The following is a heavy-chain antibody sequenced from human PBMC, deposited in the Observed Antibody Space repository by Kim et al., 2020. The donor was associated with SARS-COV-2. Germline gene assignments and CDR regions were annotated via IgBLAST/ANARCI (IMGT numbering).Heavy chain of an antibody. CDR1: GGSISSSSYY. Sequence: SETLSLTCTVSGGSISSSSYYWGWIRQPPGKGLEWIGSIHYSGSTYYNPSLKSRVTISVDTSKNQFSLKLSSVTAADTAVYYCARVPYYYDSSGYFYYFDYWGQGTLVTVSS. D-gene: IGHD3-22*01. V-gene: IGHV4-39*01. CDR3: ARVPYYYDSSGYFYYFDY. CDR2: IHYSGST. J-gene: IGHJ4*02.